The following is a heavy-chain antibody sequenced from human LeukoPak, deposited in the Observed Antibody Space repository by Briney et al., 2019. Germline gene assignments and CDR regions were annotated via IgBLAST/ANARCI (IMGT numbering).Heavy chain of an antibody. CDR3: VEEVRSS. J-gene: IGHJ5*02. V-gene: IGHV3-23*01. Sequence: GGSLRLSCAASGITFSTYAMSWVRQAPGKGLEWVSSISGSGGSTYYADSVKGRFTISRDNSKNTLYLHMNSLRAEDAALYYCVEEVRSSWGQGTLVTVSS. CDR2: ISGSGGST. CDR1: GITFSTYA.